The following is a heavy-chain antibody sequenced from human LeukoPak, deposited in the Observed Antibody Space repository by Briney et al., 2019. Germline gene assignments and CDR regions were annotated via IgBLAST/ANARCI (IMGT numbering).Heavy chain of an antibody. D-gene: IGHD6-13*01. Sequence: PETLSLTCTVSGGSISSYYWSWIRQPPGKGLEWIGYISYSGSTNYNPSLKSRVTISVDTSKNQFSLRLNSMTAADTAVYYCARGGSWYRFDYWGQGTLVTVSS. V-gene: IGHV4-59*01. CDR3: ARGGSWYRFDY. CDR1: GGSISSYY. CDR2: ISYSGST. J-gene: IGHJ4*02.